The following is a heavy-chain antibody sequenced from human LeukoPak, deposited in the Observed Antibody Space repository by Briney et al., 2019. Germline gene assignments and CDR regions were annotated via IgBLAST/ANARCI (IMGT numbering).Heavy chain of an antibody. Sequence: PGGSLRLSCAASGFTFSDYYMSWVRQAPGKGLEWVSSISSSSSYIYYADSVKGRFTSSRDNAKNSLYLQINSLRAEDTAVYYCASSSPTGSGSFHWGQGTLVTVSS. D-gene: IGHD3-10*01. V-gene: IGHV3-21*01. CDR1: GFTFSDYY. CDR3: ASSSPTGSGSFH. CDR2: ISSSSSYI. J-gene: IGHJ4*02.